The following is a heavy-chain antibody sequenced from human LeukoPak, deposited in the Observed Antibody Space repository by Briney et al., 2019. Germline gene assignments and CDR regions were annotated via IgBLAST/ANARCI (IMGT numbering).Heavy chain of an antibody. D-gene: IGHD1-1*01. Sequence: ASVKVSCKASGYTFTSYDINWVRQATGQGLEWMGWMNPNSGNTGYAQKFQGRVTMTRNTSISTAYMELSSLRSEDTAVYYCARDTPGELERRPDAFDIWGQGTMVTVSS. V-gene: IGHV1-8*01. CDR3: ARDTPGELERRPDAFDI. CDR2: MNPNSGNT. J-gene: IGHJ3*02. CDR1: GYTFTSYD.